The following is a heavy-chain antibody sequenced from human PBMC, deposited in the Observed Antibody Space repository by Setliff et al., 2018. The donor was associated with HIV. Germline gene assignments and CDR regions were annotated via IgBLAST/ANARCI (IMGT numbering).Heavy chain of an antibody. J-gene: IGHJ4*02. D-gene: IGHD3-3*01. V-gene: IGHV3-30*07. Sequence: GGSLRLSCAASGFTFSRSAVHWVRQAPGKGLEWVAVISNDGSNKFYADSVKGRFTISRDDAKNSLFLQMNSLRAADTAVYYCARGVNFDYWGQGTQVTVSS. CDR3: ARGVNFDY. CDR2: ISNDGSNK. CDR1: GFTFSRSA.